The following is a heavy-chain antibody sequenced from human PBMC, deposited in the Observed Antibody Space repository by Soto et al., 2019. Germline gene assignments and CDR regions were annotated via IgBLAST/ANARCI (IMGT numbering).Heavy chain of an antibody. CDR2: ISYDGSNK. J-gene: IGHJ6*02. Sequence: QVQLVESGGGVVQPGRSLRLSCAASGFTFSSYAMHWVRQAPGKGLEWVAVISYDGSNKYYADSVKGRFTISRDNSKNTLYLQMNGLRAEDTAVYYCAREERGYNYYYGMDVWGQGTTVTVSS. V-gene: IGHV3-30-3*01. CDR3: AREERGYNYYYGMDV. CDR1: GFTFSSYA. D-gene: IGHD1-1*01.